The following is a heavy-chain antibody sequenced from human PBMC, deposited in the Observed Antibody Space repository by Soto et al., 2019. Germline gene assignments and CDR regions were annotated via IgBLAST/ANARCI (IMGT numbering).Heavy chain of an antibody. D-gene: IGHD6-19*01. Sequence: SETLSLTCAVSGYTISIGYYWGCIREPPGKGLEWIGSIYHSGSTYYNPSLKSRVTISVDTSKNQFSLKLSSVTAADTAVYYCARDLFSSGWGNYYFDYSCQGTLVTVSS. CDR2: IYHSGST. V-gene: IGHV4-38-2*02. CDR3: ARDLFSSGWGNYYFDY. J-gene: IGHJ4*02. CDR1: GYTISIGYY.